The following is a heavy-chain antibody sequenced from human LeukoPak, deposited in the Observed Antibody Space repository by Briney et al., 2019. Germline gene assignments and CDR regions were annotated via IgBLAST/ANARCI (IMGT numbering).Heavy chain of an antibody. CDR3: AREDDYNMDV. V-gene: IGHV3-30*04. D-gene: IGHD4/OR15-4a*01. Sequence: GRSLRLSCAASGFTFSSYAMHWVRQAPGKGLEWVAVISYDGSNKYYADSVKGRFTISRDNSMNTLYLQMNSLRAEDTAVYYCAREDDYNMDVWGKGTTVTVSS. J-gene: IGHJ6*03. CDR1: GFTFSSYA. CDR2: ISYDGSNK.